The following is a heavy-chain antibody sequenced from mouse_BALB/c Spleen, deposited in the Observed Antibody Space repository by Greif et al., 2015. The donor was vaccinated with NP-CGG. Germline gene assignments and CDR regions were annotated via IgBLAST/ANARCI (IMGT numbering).Heavy chain of an antibody. CDR1: GYTFTSYW. Sequence: QVQLQQSGAELVKPGASVKLSCKASGYTFTSYWMRWVKQRPGQGLEWIGEINPSNGRTNYNEKFKSKATLTVDKSSSTAYMQLSSLTSEDSAVYYCAIYDGYYYYAMDYWGQGTSVTVSS. CDR3: AIYDGYYYYAMDY. V-gene: IGHV1S81*02. D-gene: IGHD2-3*01. CDR2: INPSNGRT. J-gene: IGHJ4*01.